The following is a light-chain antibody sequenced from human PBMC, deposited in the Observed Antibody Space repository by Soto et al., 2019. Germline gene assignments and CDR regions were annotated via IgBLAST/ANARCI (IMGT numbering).Light chain of an antibody. J-gene: IGKJ1*01. CDR3: QQRYNWPWT. Sequence: EIVLTQSPATLSLSPGERATLSCRTSQSVSSYLAWYQQKPGQAPRLLIYDAPNRATGIPARFTGSGSGTDFTLTISSLDPEDFAVYYCQQRYNWPWTFGQGTKVDIK. CDR1: QSVSSY. V-gene: IGKV3-11*01. CDR2: DAP.